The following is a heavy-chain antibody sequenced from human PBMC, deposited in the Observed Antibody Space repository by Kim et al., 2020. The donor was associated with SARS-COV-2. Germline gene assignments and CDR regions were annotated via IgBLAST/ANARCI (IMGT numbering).Heavy chain of an antibody. J-gene: IGHJ4*02. CDR3: AKGEGYSSGWYDENYFDY. D-gene: IGHD6-19*01. CDR2: ISGSGGRT. V-gene: IGHV3-23*01. CDR1: GFSFSSYA. Sequence: GSLRLSCIASGFSFSSYAMTWVRQAPGKGLEWVSVISGSGGRTYYADSVKGRFTISRDNSKNTLYLQMNSLRAADTAVYYCAKGEGYSSGWYDENYFDYWGQGTLVTVSS.